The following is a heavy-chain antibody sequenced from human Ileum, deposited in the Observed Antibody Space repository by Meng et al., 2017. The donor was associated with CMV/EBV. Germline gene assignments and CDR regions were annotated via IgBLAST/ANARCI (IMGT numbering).Heavy chain of an antibody. J-gene: IGHJ5*02. D-gene: IGHD6-13*01. V-gene: IGHV3-30*02. CDR2: VRFDGGAK. CDR3: AKVGGIGPAAALNS. Sequence: GGSLRLSCAASGFTFSAFGMHWVRQAPGKGLEWLTSVRFDGGAKLYLDSVRGRFTISRDNSKRLLFLDMNSLTPEDTAVYYCAKVGGIGPAAALNSWGQGTMVTVSS. CDR1: GFTFSAFG.